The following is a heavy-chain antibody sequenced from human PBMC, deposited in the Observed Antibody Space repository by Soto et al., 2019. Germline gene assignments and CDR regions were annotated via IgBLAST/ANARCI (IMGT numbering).Heavy chain of an antibody. V-gene: IGHV4-30-4*01. CDR3: ARDLEQFGYFDY. CDR2: IYYSGST. D-gene: IGHD6-6*01. Sequence: KPSETLSLTCTVSGGSISSGDYYWSWIRQPPGKGLEWIGYIYYSGSTYYNPSLKSRVTISVDTSKNQFSLKLSSVTAADTAVYYCARDLEQFGYFDYWGQGTLVTVSS. CDR1: GGSISSGDYY. J-gene: IGHJ4*02.